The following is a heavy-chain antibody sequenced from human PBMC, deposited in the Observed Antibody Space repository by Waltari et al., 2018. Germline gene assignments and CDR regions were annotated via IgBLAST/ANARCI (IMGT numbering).Heavy chain of an antibody. CDR1: GYTFTGYY. Sequence: QVQLVQSGAEVKKPGASVNVSCKSSGYTFTGYYIYWVRQAPGQGLEWMGWINPNSGSTNYAQKFQGRVAMTEDTSIRTAYMELSGLTSDDTGVYYCARVVLLRDSDSPNWFDPWGQGTLVTVSS. CDR3: ARVVLLRDSDSPNWFDP. J-gene: IGHJ5*01. CDR2: INPNSGST. D-gene: IGHD2-21*01. V-gene: IGHV1-2*02.